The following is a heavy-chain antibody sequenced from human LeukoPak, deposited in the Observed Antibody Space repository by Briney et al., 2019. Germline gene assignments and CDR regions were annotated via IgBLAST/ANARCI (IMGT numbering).Heavy chain of an antibody. V-gene: IGHV4-39*01. Sequence: PSETLSLTCTVSGGSISSSSYYWGWIRQPPGKGLGWIGSIYYSGSTYYNPSLKSRVTISVDTSKNQFSLKLSSVTAADTAVYYCARMYSGSYLNHYYYYYYMDVWGKGTTVTVSS. CDR1: GGSISSSSYY. CDR2: IYYSGST. CDR3: ARMYSGSYLNHYYYYYYMDV. J-gene: IGHJ6*03. D-gene: IGHD1-26*01.